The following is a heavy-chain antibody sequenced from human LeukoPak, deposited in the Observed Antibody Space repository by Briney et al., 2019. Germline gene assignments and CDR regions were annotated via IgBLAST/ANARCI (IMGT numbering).Heavy chain of an antibody. CDR1: GGSISSYY. CDR3: ARQRDYYWYFDL. V-gene: IGHV4-59*08. J-gene: IGHJ2*01. Sequence: PSETLSLTCTVSGGSISSYYWSWIRQPPGKGPEWIGYIYYSGSTNYNPSLKSRVTISVDTSKNQFSLKLSSVTAADTAVYYCARQRDYYWYFDLWGRGTLVTVSS. CDR2: IYYSGST. D-gene: IGHD3/OR15-3a*01.